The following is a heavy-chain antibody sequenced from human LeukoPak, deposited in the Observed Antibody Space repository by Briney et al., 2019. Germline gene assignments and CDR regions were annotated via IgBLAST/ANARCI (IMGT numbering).Heavy chain of an antibody. J-gene: IGHJ4*02. Sequence: ALVKVSCKASGYTFTAYYMHWVRQAPGQGLEWMGWINPNSGGTNYAQKFQGWVTMTRDTSISTAYMELSRLRSDDTAVYYCARDYYGSGSYFDYWGQGTLVTVSS. V-gene: IGHV1-2*04. CDR1: GYTFTAYY. D-gene: IGHD3-10*01. CDR3: ARDYYGSGSYFDY. CDR2: INPNSGGT.